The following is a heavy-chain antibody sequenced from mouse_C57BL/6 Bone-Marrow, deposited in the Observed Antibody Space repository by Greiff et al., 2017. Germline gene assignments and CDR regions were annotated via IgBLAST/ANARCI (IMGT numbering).Heavy chain of an antibody. V-gene: IGHV1-64*01. CDR2: IHPNSGST. Sequence: QVQLQQPGAELVKPGASVKLSCKASGYTFTSYWMHWVKQRPGQGLEWIGMIHPNSGSTNYNEKFKSKATLTVDKSSSTAYMQLSSLTSEDSAVYYCAGSDYGSSPYAMDYWGQGTSVTVSS. CDR1: GYTFTSYW. D-gene: IGHD1-1*01. J-gene: IGHJ4*01. CDR3: AGSDYGSSPYAMDY.